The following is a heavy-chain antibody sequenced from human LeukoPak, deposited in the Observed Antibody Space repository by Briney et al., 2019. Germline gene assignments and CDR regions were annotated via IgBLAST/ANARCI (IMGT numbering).Heavy chain of an antibody. Sequence: GGSLRLSCAASGXTFSNFDMSWVRQAPGKGREWVSSISASGDRTIYADSVRGRLTISRDKSKNTLYLQMSSLRAEDTAVYYCAKVPQPDYYFDSWGQGSLVTVSS. CDR2: ISASGDRT. CDR3: AKVPQPDYYFDS. CDR1: GXTFSNFD. J-gene: IGHJ4*02. V-gene: IGHV3-23*01.